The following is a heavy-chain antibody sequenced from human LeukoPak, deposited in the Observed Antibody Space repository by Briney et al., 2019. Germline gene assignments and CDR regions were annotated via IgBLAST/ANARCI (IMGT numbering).Heavy chain of an antibody. J-gene: IGHJ4*02. D-gene: IGHD2-15*01. CDR3: ARQGSADYFDF. V-gene: IGHV4-39*01. CDR2: VYYSGRT. CDR1: GGSISSSSYY. Sequence: PSETLSLTCTVSGGSISSSSYYWGWIRQPPGKELQWIASVYYSGRTNYSPSLKSRVTISVDTSEKQFSLQLNSVTAADTAVYYCARQGSADYFDFWGQGLLVTVSS.